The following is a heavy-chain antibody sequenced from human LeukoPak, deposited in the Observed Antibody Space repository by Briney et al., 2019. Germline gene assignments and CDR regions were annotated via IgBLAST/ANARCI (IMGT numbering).Heavy chain of an antibody. D-gene: IGHD1-26*01. J-gene: IGHJ4*02. CDR3: ARDLSGSHTSVGFDY. Sequence: TFQGRVTITRDTSASTAYMELSSLRSEDTAVYYCARDLSGSHTSVGFDYWGQGTLVTVSS. V-gene: IGHV1-3*01.